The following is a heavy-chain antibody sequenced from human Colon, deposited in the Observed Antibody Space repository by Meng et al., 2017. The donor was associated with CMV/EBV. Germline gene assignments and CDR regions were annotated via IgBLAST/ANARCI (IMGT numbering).Heavy chain of an antibody. CDR1: GYSFTNFG. V-gene: IGHV1-18*01. CDR2: ISPYNGDT. CDR3: ARELARGGY. J-gene: IGHJ4*02. Sequence: QVQMGTSGAEVEKPAASGKVSSKSFGYSFTNFGISWVRRAPGQGLEWMAYISPYNGDTNYAQRFQGRVALTIDTSTSTVYMELGSLTSDDTAMYYCARELARGGYWGQGTLVTVSS.